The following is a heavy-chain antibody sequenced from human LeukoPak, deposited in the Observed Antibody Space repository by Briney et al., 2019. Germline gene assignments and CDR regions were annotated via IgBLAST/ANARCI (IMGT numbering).Heavy chain of an antibody. V-gene: IGHV3-21*01. Sequence: RSGGSLRLSCAASGFTFSSYSMNWVRQAPGKGLEWVSSISSSSSYIYYADSVKGRFTISRDNAKNSLYLQMNSLRAEDTAVYYCASDRIAAGSYYYGMDVWGQGTTVTVSS. D-gene: IGHD6-13*01. CDR2: ISSSSSYI. J-gene: IGHJ6*02. CDR1: GFTFSSYS. CDR3: ASDRIAAGSYYYGMDV.